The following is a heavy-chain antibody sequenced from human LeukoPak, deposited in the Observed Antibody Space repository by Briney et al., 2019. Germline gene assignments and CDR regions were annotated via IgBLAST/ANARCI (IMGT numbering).Heavy chain of an antibody. CDR1: GFSFSSYT. Sequence: GGSLRLSCAASGFSFSSYTMNWVRQAPGKGLEWVSSITISSSSIYYADSLKGRFTISRDNAENSLFLQMNSLRVDDTAVYYCVRDMGRESIFDYWGQGTLVTVSS. CDR2: ITISSSSI. V-gene: IGHV3-21*01. D-gene: IGHD3-10*01. J-gene: IGHJ4*02. CDR3: VRDMGRESIFDY.